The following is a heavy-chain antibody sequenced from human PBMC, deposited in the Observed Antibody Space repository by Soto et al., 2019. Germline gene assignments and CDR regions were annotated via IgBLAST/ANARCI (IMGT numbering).Heavy chain of an antibody. V-gene: IGHV5-51*01. CDR3: ANHERYYFTSTYALYWFDP. J-gene: IGHJ5*02. Sequence: GESLKISCKGSGYSFTTYWIGWVRQMPGKGLEWMGIIYPGDSDTRYSPSFQGQVTISADKSISTAYLQWSSLKASDTAMYYCANHERYYFTSTYALYWFDPLGQGTLFTVSS. D-gene: IGHD3-10*01. CDR1: GYSFTTYW. CDR2: IYPGDSDT.